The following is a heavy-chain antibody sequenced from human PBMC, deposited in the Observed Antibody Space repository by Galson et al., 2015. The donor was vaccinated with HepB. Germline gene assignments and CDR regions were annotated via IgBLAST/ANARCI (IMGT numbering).Heavy chain of an antibody. CDR3: TRAPRRRDGYNPALGAFDI. V-gene: IGHV1-69*13. CDR1: GGTFSSYT. J-gene: IGHJ3*02. D-gene: IGHD5-24*01. Sequence: SVKVSCKASGGTFSSYTISWVRQAPGQGLEWMGRIIPIFGIANYAQKFQGRVTITADESTSSAYMELSSLRSEDTAVYYCTRAPRRRDGYNPALGAFDIWGQGTMVTVSS. CDR2: IIPIFGIA.